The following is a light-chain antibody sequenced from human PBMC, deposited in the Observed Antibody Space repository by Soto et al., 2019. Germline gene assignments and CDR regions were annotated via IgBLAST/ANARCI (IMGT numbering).Light chain of an antibody. CDR3: HQRQYWPPIT. V-gene: IGKV3-11*01. J-gene: IGKJ5*01. CDR1: QSISNN. Sequence: EIVLTQSPATLSLSPGERATLSCRASQSISNNVAWYQQKPGQAPRLLISDASNRATGIPARFSGSGSGTDFTLTISSLEPEDFAVYYCHQRQYWPPITFGQGTRLEIK. CDR2: DAS.